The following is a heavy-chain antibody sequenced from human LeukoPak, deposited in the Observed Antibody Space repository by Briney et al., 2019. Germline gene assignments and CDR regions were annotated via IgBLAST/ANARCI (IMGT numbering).Heavy chain of an antibody. D-gene: IGHD3-3*01. CDR3: ARTTYYDFWSGYYKEGNWFDP. CDR1: GGSFSGYY. V-gene: IGHV4-34*01. CDR2: INHSGST. Sequence: PSETLSLTCAVYGGSFSGYYWSWIRQPPGKGLEWIGEINHSGSTNYNPSLKSRVTISVDTSKNQFSLKLSSVTAADTAVYYCARTTYYDFWSGYYKEGNWFDPWGQGTLVTVSS. J-gene: IGHJ5*02.